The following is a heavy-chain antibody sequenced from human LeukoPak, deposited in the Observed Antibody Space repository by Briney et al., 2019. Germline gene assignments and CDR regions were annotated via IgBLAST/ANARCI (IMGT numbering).Heavy chain of an antibody. J-gene: IGHJ4*02. Sequence: GGSLRLSCAASGSTFSDYYMSWIRQAPGKGLEWVSYISSSGSTIYYADSVKGRFTISRDNAKNSLYLQMNSLRAEDTAVYYCAREEVRANFLADYWGQGTLVTVSS. CDR1: GSTFSDYY. V-gene: IGHV3-11*04. CDR3: AREEVRANFLADY. CDR2: ISSSGSTI. D-gene: IGHD1-26*01.